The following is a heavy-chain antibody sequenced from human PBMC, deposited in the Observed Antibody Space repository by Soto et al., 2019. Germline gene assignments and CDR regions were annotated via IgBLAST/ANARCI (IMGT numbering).Heavy chain of an antibody. D-gene: IGHD6-19*01. CDR1: GYTFTSSG. V-gene: IGHV1-3*01. Sequence: ASVKVSCKASGYTFTSSGISWVRQAPGQRLEWMGWINAGNGNTKYSQKFQGRVTITRDTSASTAYMELSSLRSEDTAVYYCASSYSNGWYHYGLDVWGQGTPVTVTS. CDR2: INAGNGNT. CDR3: ASSYSNGWYHYGLDV. J-gene: IGHJ6*02.